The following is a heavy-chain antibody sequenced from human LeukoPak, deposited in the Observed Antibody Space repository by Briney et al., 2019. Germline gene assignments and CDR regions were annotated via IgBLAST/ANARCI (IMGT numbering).Heavy chain of an antibody. CDR2: IRNKAYGGTA. CDR1: GFTFSDYA. V-gene: IGHV3-49*03. D-gene: IGHD3-9*01. Sequence: RPGRSLRLSCTASGFTFSDYAMSWFRQAPGKGLEWGGFIRNKAYGGTAEYAASVRGRFTISRDDSKTIAYLQMNSLKTEDTAVYYCTREKRYFDWFQADYWGQGTLVTVSS. J-gene: IGHJ4*02. CDR3: TREKRYFDWFQADY.